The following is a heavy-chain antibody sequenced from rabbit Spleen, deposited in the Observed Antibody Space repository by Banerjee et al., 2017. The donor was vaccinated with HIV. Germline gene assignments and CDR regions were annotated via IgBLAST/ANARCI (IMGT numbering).Heavy chain of an antibody. D-gene: IGHD2-1*01. CDR2: IYGGSSGST. CDR1: GFSFSSSYY. CDR3: ARGSATMTMVITGYYLNL. Sequence: QSLEESGGDLVKPGASLTLTCTASGFSFSSSYYMCWVHQAPGKGLECIACIYGGSSGSTYYASWAKGRFTISKTSSTTVTLQMTSLTAADTATYFCARGSATMTMVITGYYLNLWGPGTLVTVS. J-gene: IGHJ4*01. V-gene: IGHV1S40*01.